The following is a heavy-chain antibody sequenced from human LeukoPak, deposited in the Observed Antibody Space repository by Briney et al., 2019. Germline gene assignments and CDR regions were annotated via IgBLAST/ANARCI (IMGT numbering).Heavy chain of an antibody. CDR3: ARSGELLGYYYYGMDV. CDR2: IYPGDSDT. D-gene: IGHD1-26*01. V-gene: IGHV5-51*01. J-gene: IGHJ6*02. CDR1: GYSFTSYW. Sequence: GESLKISCKGSGYSFTSYWIGWVRQMPGKGLEWMGIIYPGDSDTRYSPSFQGQVTISADKSISTAYLQWSSLKASDTAMYYCARSGELLGYYYYGMDVWGQGTTVTVSS.